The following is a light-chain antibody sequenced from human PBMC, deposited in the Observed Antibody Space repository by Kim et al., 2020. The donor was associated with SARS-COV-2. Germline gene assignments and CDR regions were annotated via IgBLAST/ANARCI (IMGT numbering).Light chain of an antibody. CDR3: QQYNKWPYT. CDR1: QSVNTD. J-gene: IGKJ2*01. Sequence: EIVMTQSPATLSVSPGERATLSCTASQSVNTDLAWYQHKPGQPPRLLISDASARATGLPVRFSGSGSGTEFTLTITSLQSEDFAVYFCQQYNKWPYTFGQGTKLEIE. V-gene: IGKV3-15*01. CDR2: DAS.